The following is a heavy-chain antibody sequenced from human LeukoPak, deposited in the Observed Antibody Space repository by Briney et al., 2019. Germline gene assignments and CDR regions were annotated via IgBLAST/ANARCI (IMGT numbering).Heavy chain of an antibody. CDR1: GFTFSTFG. V-gene: IGHV3-30*02. CDR3: AKGKYYMDV. Sequence: GGSLRLSCAASGFTFSTFGMHWVRQAPGKGLEWVAFIRFDGNLQYYADSVQGRFNLSRDNSKNTLYLQMDSLRAEDTAVYYCAKGKYYMDVWGKGTTVTVSS. CDR2: IRFDGNLQ. J-gene: IGHJ6*03.